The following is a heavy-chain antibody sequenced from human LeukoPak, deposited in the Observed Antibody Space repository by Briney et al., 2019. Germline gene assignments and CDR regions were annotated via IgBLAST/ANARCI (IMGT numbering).Heavy chain of an antibody. D-gene: IGHD4-17*01. CDR1: GFTFSSYA. CDR3: ANDRYGDYSFAS. J-gene: IGHJ4*02. Sequence: PGGSLRLSCAASGFTFSSYAMSWVRQAPGKGLEWVSAISGSGGSTYYADSVKGRFTISRDNSKNTLYLQMNSLRAEDTAVYYCANDRYGDYSFASWGQGTLVTVSS. CDR2: ISGSGGST. V-gene: IGHV3-23*01.